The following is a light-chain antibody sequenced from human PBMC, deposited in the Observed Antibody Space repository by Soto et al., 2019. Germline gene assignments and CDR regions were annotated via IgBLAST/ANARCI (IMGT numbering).Light chain of an antibody. J-gene: IGKJ1*01. Sequence: EILLTQSPGTLSLSPGERATLSCRASESVSSSYLAWYQQKPGQAPRLLLYGAYNRATGIPDRFSGSGSGTDFTLTISRLEPEDFAVYYCQQYGTAPWTFGQGTKVDIK. CDR3: QQYGTAPWT. CDR2: GAY. V-gene: IGKV3-20*01. CDR1: ESVSSSY.